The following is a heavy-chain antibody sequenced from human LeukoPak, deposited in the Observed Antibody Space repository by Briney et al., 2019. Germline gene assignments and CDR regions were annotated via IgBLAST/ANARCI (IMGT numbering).Heavy chain of an antibody. D-gene: IGHD3-9*01. CDR2: INSDSGFT. Sequence: ASVKVSCKSSGYTFTGYYMNWVPQAPGQGLEWMGWINSDSGFTKYAQKFQGRVTMTRDTSITTVYMDLTRLTSDDTAVYYWARYFDMKGFDPWGQGTLVTVSS. CDR3: ARYFDMKGFDP. V-gene: IGHV1-2*02. CDR1: GYTFTGYY. J-gene: IGHJ5*02.